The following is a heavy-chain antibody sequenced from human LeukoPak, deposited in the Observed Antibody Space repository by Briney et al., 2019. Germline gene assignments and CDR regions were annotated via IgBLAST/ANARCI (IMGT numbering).Heavy chain of an antibody. V-gene: IGHV3-23*01. J-gene: IGHJ6*02. D-gene: IGHD2-2*01. CDR1: GFTFSSYA. Sequence: PGGSLRLSCAASGFTFSSYAMSWVRQAPGKGLEWVSAISGSGGSTYYADSVKGRFTISRDNSKNTLYLQMNSLRAEDTAVYYCAKPLPPDCSSTSCHQNYYYGMDVWGQGTTVTVSS. CDR2: ISGSGGST. CDR3: AKPLPPDCSSTSCHQNYYYGMDV.